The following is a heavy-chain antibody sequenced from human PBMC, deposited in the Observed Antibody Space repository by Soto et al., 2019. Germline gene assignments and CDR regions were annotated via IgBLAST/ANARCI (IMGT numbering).Heavy chain of an antibody. J-gene: IGHJ4*02. CDR1: GGSINNHY. V-gene: IGHV4-59*11. CDR3: AAYYGSPLAVY. D-gene: IGHD3-10*01. Sequence: PSETLSLTCTVSGGSINNHYWSWIRQPPEKGLEWIGYIYYTGSTNYNPSLKSRVTISVDTSKNQFSLKLSSVTAADTAVYYCAAYYGSPLAVYWGQGTLVTVSS. CDR2: IYYTGST.